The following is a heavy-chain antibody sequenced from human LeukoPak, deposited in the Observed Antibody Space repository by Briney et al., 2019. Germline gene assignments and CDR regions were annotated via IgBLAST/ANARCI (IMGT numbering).Heavy chain of an antibody. J-gene: IGHJ4*02. CDR2: IGGDGSMT. Sequence: GGSLGLSCAASGFTFNTYWMSWVRQAPGRGLEWGANIGGDGSMTQYADSVRGRFTISRDNAKTSLYLQMSSLKADDSAVYYCARDERSGYYVFWGQGILVTVSS. CDR3: ARDERSGYYVF. D-gene: IGHD3-22*01. V-gene: IGHV3-7*01. CDR1: GFTFNTYW.